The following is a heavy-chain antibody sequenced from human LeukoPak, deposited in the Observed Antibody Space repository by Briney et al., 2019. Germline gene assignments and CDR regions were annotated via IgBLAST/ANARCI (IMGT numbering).Heavy chain of an antibody. V-gene: IGHV4-38-2*02. CDR1: GYSISSGYY. J-gene: IGHJ5*02. Sequence: SETLSLTCTVSGYSISSGYYWSWIRQPPGKGLEWIGEINHSGSTNYNPSLKSRVTISVDTSKNQFSLKLNSVTAADTAVYYCARHNGRYSGSYLNWFDPWGQGTLVTVSS. D-gene: IGHD1-26*01. CDR3: ARHNGRYSGSYLNWFDP. CDR2: INHSGST.